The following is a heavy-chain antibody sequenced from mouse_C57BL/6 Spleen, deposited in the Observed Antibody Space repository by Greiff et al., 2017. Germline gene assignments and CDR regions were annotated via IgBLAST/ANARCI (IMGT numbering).Heavy chain of an antibody. Sequence: QVQLKQSGAELMKPGASVKLSCKATGYTFTGYWIEWVKQRPGHGLEWIGEILPGSGSTNYNAKFKGKATFTADTSSNTAYMQLSSLTTEDSAIYYCARSRHSSGYGGAWFAYWGQGTLVTVSA. V-gene: IGHV1-9*01. D-gene: IGHD3-1*01. CDR2: ILPGSGST. CDR1: GYTFTGYW. J-gene: IGHJ3*01. CDR3: ARSRHSSGYGGAWFAY.